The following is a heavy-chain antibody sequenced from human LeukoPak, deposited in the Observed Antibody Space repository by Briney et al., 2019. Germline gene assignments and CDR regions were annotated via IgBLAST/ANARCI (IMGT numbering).Heavy chain of an antibody. J-gene: IGHJ4*02. CDR2: IYYSGST. V-gene: IGHV4-39*07. CDR1: GGSISSSSYY. CDR3: ARSDYGGNSDY. D-gene: IGHD4-23*01. Sequence: SETLSLTCTVSGGSISSSSYYWGWIRQPPGKGLEWIGSIYYSGSTYYNPSLKSRVTISVDTSKNQFSLKLSSVTAADTAVYYCARSDYGGNSDYWGQGTLVTVSS.